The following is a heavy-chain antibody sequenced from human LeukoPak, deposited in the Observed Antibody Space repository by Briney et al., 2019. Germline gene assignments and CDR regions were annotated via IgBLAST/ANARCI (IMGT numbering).Heavy chain of an antibody. J-gene: IGHJ3*01. CDR2: VYYTGST. CDR1: GGSISSFY. Sequence: SETLSLTCTVSGGSISSFYWSWVRQPPGKGLEWIGYVYYTGSTNYSPSLKSRVTISMDASKNQFSLKLRSVTAADTAVYYCGAFDVWGRGTMVTVSS. CDR3: GAFDV. V-gene: IGHV4-59*01.